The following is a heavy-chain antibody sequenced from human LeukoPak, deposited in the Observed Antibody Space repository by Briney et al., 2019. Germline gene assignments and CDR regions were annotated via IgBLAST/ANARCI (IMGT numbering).Heavy chain of an antibody. CDR2: ISYDGSNK. CDR3: AKDVSWNWFDP. CDR1: GFTFSTYA. J-gene: IGHJ5*02. Sequence: GRSLRLSCAASGFTFSTYAMHWVRQAPGKGLEWVAVISYDGSNKYYADSVKGRFIISRDNSKNTLYLQMNTLRAEDTAVYYCAKDVSWNWFDPWGQGALVTVSS. V-gene: IGHV3-30*18.